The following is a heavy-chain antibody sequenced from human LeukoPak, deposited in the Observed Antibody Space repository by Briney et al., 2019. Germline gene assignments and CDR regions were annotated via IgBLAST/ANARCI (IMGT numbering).Heavy chain of an antibody. CDR2: ISSSSSYI. CDR1: GFTFSSYS. D-gene: IGHD4-11*01. V-gene: IGHV3-21*01. CDR3: ARDPHDYIGP. J-gene: IGHJ5*02. Sequence: VGSLRLSCAASGFTFSSYSMNWVRQAPGKGLEWVSSISSSSSYIYYADSVKGRFTISRDNAKNSLYLQMNSLRAEDTAVYYCARDPHDYIGPWGQGTLVTVSS.